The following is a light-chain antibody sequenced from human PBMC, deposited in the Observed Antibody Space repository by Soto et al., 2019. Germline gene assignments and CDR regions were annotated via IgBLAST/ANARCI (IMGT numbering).Light chain of an antibody. V-gene: IGLV2-8*01. Sequence: LTQPPSASRSPGQSVTISCTGTSSDVGGYNYVSWYQQHPGKAPKLMIYEVSKRPSGVPDRFSGSKSGNTASLTVSGLQAEDEADYYCSSYAGSNNPYVFGTGTKVTVL. J-gene: IGLJ1*01. CDR1: SSDVGGYNY. CDR3: SSYAGSNNPYV. CDR2: EVS.